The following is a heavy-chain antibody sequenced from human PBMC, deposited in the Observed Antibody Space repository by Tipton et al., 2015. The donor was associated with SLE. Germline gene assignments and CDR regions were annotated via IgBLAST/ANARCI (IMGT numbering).Heavy chain of an antibody. J-gene: IGHJ3*02. CDR3: AGGSSGSYGGAFDI. CDR2: INHSGST. CDR1: GGSFSGYY. D-gene: IGHD1-26*01. V-gene: IGHV4-34*01. Sequence: TLSLTCAVYGGSFSGYYWSWIRQPPGKGLEWIGEINHSGSTNYNPSLKSRVTISVDTSKNQFSLKLSSVTAADTAVYYCAGGSSGSYGGAFDIWGQGTMVTVSS.